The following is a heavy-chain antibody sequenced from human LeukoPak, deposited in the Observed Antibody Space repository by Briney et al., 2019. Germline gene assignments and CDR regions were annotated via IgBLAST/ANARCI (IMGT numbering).Heavy chain of an antibody. Sequence: SETLSLTCAVSGGSISSSNWWSWVRQPPGKGLEWIGEIYHSGITNYNPSLKSRVTISIDTSKNQFSLKLSSVTAADTAVYYCARGVNWIDPWGQGTLVTVSS. V-gene: IGHV4-4*02. CDR1: GGSISSSNW. CDR2: IYHSGIT. J-gene: IGHJ5*02. CDR3: ARGVNWIDP. D-gene: IGHD3-16*01.